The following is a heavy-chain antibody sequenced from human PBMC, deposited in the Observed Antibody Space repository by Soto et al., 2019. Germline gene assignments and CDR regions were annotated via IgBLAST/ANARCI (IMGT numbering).Heavy chain of an antibody. Sequence: SETLSLTCTVSGGSISSSSYYWGWIRQPPGKGLEWIGSIYYSGSTYYNTSLKSRVTILVDTSKNQFSLKLSSVTAADTAVYYCARDEGITMVRGVTPYYYYGMDVWGQGTTVTVSS. CDR2: IYYSGST. D-gene: IGHD3-10*01. V-gene: IGHV4-39*07. CDR1: GGSISSSSYY. CDR3: ARDEGITMVRGVTPYYYYGMDV. J-gene: IGHJ6*02.